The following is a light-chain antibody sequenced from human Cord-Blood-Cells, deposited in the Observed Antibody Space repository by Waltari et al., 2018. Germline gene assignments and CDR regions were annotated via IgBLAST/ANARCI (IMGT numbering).Light chain of an antibody. CDR1: SSNIGSNT. J-gene: IGLJ2*01. CDR3: AAWDDSLNVV. Sequence: QSVLTQPPSASGTPGQRVTISCSGSSSNIGSNTVNWYQQLPGTAPKLLIYSNNQRPSGLPDRVSGSKSGTSASLAISGLQSEDAADYYCAAWDDSLNVVFGGGTKLTV. V-gene: IGLV1-44*01. CDR2: SNN.